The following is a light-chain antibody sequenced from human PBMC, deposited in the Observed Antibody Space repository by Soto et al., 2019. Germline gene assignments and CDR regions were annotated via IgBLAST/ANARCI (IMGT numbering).Light chain of an antibody. CDR3: QQYGSSPFT. J-gene: IGKJ3*01. CDR1: QTVSSNN. CDR2: GAS. Sequence: DIVLTQSPGTLSLSPGERATLSCRASQTVSSNNLAWYQQKRGQAPSLLIYGASSRAAAIPDRFRGSGSGADFTLIISSLAPEDFAVYYCQQYGSSPFTFGPGTAVDIK. V-gene: IGKV3-20*01.